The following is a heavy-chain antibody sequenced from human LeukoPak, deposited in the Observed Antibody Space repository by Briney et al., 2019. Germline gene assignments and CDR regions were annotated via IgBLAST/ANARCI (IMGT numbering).Heavy chain of an antibody. CDR3: ARDHAYYYDSSGTLDY. CDR2: INPNSGGT. J-gene: IGHJ4*02. V-gene: IGHV1-2*02. D-gene: IGHD3-22*01. Sequence: ASVKVSCKASGYTFGRYGVNCVRQAPGQGLEWMGWINPNSGGTNYAQKFQGRVTMTRDTSISTAYMELNRLRSDDTAVYYCARDHAYYYDSSGTLDYWGQGTLVTVSS. CDR1: GYTFGRYG.